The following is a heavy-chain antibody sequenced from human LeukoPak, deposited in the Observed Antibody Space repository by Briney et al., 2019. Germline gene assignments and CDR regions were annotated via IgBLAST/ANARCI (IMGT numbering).Heavy chain of an antibody. CDR1: GGSISSGSYY. CDR2: IYTSGST. V-gene: IGHV4-61*02. CDR3: ARDQGDSSSWRYYYYGMDV. D-gene: IGHD6-13*01. Sequence: TPSETLSLTCTVSGGSISSGSYYWSWIRQPAGKGLEWIGRIYTSGSTNYNPSLKSRVTISVDTSKNQFSLKLSSVTAADTAVYYCARDQGDSSSWRYYYYGMDVWGHGTTVTVSS. J-gene: IGHJ6*02.